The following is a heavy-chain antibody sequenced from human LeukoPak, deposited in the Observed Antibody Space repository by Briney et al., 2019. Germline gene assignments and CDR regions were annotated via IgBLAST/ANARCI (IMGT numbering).Heavy chain of an antibody. D-gene: IGHD2/OR15-2a*01. CDR3: TFYASGTYTPFDI. V-gene: IGHV3-23*01. CDR1: GLTLSSSG. J-gene: IGHJ3*02. Sequence: GGSLRLSCAASGLTLSSSGMSWVRQAPGKGLEWVSAISGSGGSTYYADSVKGRFTISRDNSKNTTYLQMNSLKTEDTAVYYCTFYASGTYTPFDIWGQGTMVTVSS. CDR2: ISGSGGST.